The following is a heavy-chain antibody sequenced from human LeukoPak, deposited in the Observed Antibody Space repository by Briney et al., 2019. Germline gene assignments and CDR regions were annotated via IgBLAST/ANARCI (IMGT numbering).Heavy chain of an antibody. CDR2: IIPIFGTA. J-gene: IGHJ6*02. Sequence: ASVKVSCKASGGTFSSYAISWVRQAPGQGLEWMGGIIPIFGTANYAQKFQGRVTITADESTSTAYMELSSLRSEDTAVYYCSCSSGCYYYGMDVWGQGTTVTVSS. CDR1: GGTFSSYA. V-gene: IGHV1-69*13. CDR3: SCSSGCYYYGMDV. D-gene: IGHD2-15*01.